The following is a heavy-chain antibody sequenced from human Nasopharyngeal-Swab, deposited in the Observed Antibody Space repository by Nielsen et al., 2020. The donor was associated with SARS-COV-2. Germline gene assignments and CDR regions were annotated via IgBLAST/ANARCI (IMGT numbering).Heavy chain of an antibody. D-gene: IGHD3-22*01. CDR2: ISVYNADT. J-gene: IGHJ3*01. V-gene: IGHV1-18*01. CDR3: AREYYESDGYSHSFDV. Sequence: ASVKVSCKASGYSFRSYGINWVRQAPGQGLEWMGWISVYNADTNYAQKLQGRVSMTTDTSTSTAYMELRGLRYDDTAVYYCAREYYESDGYSHSFDVWGQGTLVTVSS. CDR1: GYSFRSYG.